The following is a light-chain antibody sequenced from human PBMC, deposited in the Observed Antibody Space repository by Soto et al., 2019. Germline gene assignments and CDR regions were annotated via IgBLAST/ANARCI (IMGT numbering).Light chain of an antibody. J-gene: IGKJ1*01. Sequence: AIRLTQSPSSLSSSTGDRVPIPCRASKRISSYLAWYQQKPGKAPKLLIYAASTFQSGVRSRFCGSGSWTDLTLTISSLQSEDFATYYCQQYYSYLSWTFGQGTKVYIK. CDR2: AAS. CDR1: KRISSY. V-gene: IGKV1-8*01. CDR3: QQYYSYLSWT.